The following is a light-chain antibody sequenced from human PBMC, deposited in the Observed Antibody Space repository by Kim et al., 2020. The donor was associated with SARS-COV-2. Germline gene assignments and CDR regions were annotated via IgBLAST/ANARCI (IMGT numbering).Light chain of an antibody. CDR1: SGHSSYA. J-gene: IGLJ3*02. CDR3: QTWSTGIQV. CDR2: VNSDGSH. V-gene: IGLV4-69*01. Sequence: QLVLTQSPSASASLGASAKLTCTLSSGHSSYAIAWHQQQPEKGPRYLMKVNSDGSHNKGDGIPDRFSGSSSGAERYLTISSLQSEDEADYYCQTWSTGIQVFGGGTQLTVL.